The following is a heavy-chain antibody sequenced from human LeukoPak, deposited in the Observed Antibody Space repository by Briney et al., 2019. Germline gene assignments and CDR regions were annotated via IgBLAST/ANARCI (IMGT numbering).Heavy chain of an antibody. CDR2: IRYDGSNK. CDR1: GFTFSSYG. Sequence: GGSLRLSCAASGFTFSSYGMHWVRQAPGKGLEWVAFIRYDGSNKYYADSVKGRFTISRDNSKNTLYLQMNSLRAEDTAVYYCAKDLGYYDSSGGGLDYWGQGTLVTVSS. V-gene: IGHV3-30*02. J-gene: IGHJ4*02. D-gene: IGHD3-22*01. CDR3: AKDLGYYDSSGGGLDY.